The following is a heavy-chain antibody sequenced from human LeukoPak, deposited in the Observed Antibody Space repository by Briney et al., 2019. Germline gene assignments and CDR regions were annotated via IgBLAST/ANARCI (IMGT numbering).Heavy chain of an antibody. V-gene: IGHV3-30*04. CDR1: GFTFTRYD. D-gene: IGHD4-23*01. Sequence: GGSLRLSCAASGFTFTRYDMHWVRQAPGKGLEWVAVVSNDETNKDYGNSVKGRFTIARDNSKNTLYLQMNSLRVEDTAVYYCVLGHYGGLFDNWGQGALVTVSS. CDR3: VLGHYGGLFDN. J-gene: IGHJ4*02. CDR2: VSNDETNK.